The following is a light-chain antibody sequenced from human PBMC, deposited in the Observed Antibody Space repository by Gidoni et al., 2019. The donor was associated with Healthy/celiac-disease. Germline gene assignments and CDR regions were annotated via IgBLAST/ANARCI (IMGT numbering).Light chain of an antibody. CDR2: GAS. CDR3: QQYGSSPYS. Sequence: EIVLTQSPGTLSLSPGERATLSCRASQSVSSSYLAWSQQKPGQAPRLLIDGASSRATVIPDRFSCSGSVTDFTLTISRLEPEDFAVYYCQQYGSSPYSFGQGTKLEIK. V-gene: IGKV3-20*01. J-gene: IGKJ2*03. CDR1: QSVSSSY.